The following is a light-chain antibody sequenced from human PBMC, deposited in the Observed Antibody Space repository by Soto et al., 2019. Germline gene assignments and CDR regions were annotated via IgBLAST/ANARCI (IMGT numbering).Light chain of an antibody. CDR3: QTWGTGIHVV. V-gene: IGLV4-69*01. J-gene: IGLJ2*01. CDR2: LDSDGSH. CDR1: RRHCSYA. Sequence: QLVLTQSPSASPSLGASLKLTRTLSRRHCSYAIAWHQQQPEKGPRYLMKLDSDGSHTKGDAIPDRFSGSSSGAERYLTISSLQSEDEADYYCQTWGTGIHVVFGGGTKLTVL.